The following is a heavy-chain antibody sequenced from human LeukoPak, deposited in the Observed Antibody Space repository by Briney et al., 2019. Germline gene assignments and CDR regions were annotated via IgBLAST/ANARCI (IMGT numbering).Heavy chain of an antibody. CDR1: GATLSSYA. CDR3: ASPRPLWFGELSSHDYYYGMDV. CDR2: IITIFGQA. V-gene: IGHV1-69*13. Sequence: SVKVSCKASGATLSSYAISWVRPPPGHGLEWMGGIITIFGQANYAQKFQGRGTITADESTSTAYMELSSLRSEDTAVYYCASPRPLWFGELSSHDYYYGMDVWGQGTTVTVSS. J-gene: IGHJ6*02. D-gene: IGHD3-10*01.